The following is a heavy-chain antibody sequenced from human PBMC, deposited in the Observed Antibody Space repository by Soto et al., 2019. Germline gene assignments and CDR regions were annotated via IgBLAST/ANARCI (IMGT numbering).Heavy chain of an antibody. CDR2: IYYSGST. CDR3: AGRYGDAFDI. D-gene: IGHD4-17*01. Sequence: QVQLQESGPGLVKPSETLSLTCTVSGGSISSYYWSWIRQPPGKGLEWIGYIYYSGSTNYNPSLXRXVXIXXDTSKNQFSLKLRSVTAADTAVYYCAGRYGDAFDIWGQGTMVTVSS. V-gene: IGHV4-59*08. J-gene: IGHJ3*02. CDR1: GGSISSYY.